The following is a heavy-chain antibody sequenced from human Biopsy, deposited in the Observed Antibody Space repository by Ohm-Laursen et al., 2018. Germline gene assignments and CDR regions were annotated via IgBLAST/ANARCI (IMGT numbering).Heavy chain of an antibody. V-gene: IGHV1-69*06. Sequence: SVKVSCKASGGTFTNHAVGWGRQGPGQGLEWGGSSIPLFNTANYADKFQGRVTLTADKSTTTAYMELSSLRSEDTAIYYCARFPLGAYDDSGSYRAVEHWYFDLWGRGTLVTVSS. CDR2: SIPLFNTA. D-gene: IGHD3-22*01. J-gene: IGHJ2*01. CDR3: ARFPLGAYDDSGSYRAVEHWYFDL. CDR1: GGTFTNHA.